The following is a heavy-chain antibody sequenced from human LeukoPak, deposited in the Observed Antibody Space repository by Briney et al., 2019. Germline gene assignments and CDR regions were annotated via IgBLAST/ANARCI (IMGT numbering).Heavy chain of an antibody. Sequence: GGSLRLSCAASGFTFSSFGMHWVRQAPGKGLEWVAVISYDGSNKYYADSVKGRFTISSDNSQNTLYLQMNSLRLEDTAVYYCGRLMGGYDSYFYGMDVWGQGTTVTVSS. D-gene: IGHD5-12*01. CDR1: GFTFSSFG. J-gene: IGHJ6*02. CDR2: ISYDGSNK. CDR3: GRLMGGYDSYFYGMDV. V-gene: IGHV3-30*03.